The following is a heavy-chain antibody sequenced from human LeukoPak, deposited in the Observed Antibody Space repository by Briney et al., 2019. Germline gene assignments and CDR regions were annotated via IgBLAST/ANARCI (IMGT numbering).Heavy chain of an antibody. J-gene: IGHJ3*02. Sequence: WASVKVSCKASGYTFTGYYMHLVRPAPGQGLEWMGWINPNSGGTNYAQKFQGRVTMTRDTSISTAYMELSRLRSDDTAVYYCARTGDRDAFDIWGQGTMVTVSS. D-gene: IGHD7-27*01. CDR2: INPNSGGT. CDR3: ARTGDRDAFDI. CDR1: GYTFTGYY. V-gene: IGHV1-2*02.